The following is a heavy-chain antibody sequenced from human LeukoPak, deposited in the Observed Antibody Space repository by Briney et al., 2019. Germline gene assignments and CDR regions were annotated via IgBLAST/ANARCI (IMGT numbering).Heavy chain of an antibody. CDR3: TVTPSGGNWFDP. CDR2: IRGKGISDPP. CDR1: GFIFSDSA. Sequence: GGSLKLSCAASGFIFSDSAIHWVRQASGKGLEWVGRIRGKGISDPPAYAASVKDRFTISRDDSESTAYLQMNSLKAEDTAVYYCTVTPSGGNWFDPWGPGTQVTVSS. J-gene: IGHJ5*02. V-gene: IGHV3-73*01. D-gene: IGHD3-16*01.